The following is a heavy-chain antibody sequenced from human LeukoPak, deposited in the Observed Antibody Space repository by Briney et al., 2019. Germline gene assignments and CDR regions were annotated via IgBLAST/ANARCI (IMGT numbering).Heavy chain of an antibody. V-gene: IGHV3-53*01. CDR2: IYSGGST. Sequence: GGSLRLSCAASGFTVSSNYMSWVRQAPGKGLEWVSVIYSGGSTYYADSVEGRFTISRDNSKNTLYLQMNSLRAEDTAVYYCARGWYSGSYYNSAFDIWGQGTMVTVSS. J-gene: IGHJ3*02. CDR1: GFTVSSNY. CDR3: ARGWYSGSYYNSAFDI. D-gene: IGHD1-26*01.